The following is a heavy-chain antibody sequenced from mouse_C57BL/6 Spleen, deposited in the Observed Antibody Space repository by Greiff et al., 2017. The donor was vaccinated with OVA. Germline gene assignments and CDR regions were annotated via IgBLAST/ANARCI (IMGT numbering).Heavy chain of an antibody. CDR2: IDPSDSET. D-gene: IGHD4-1*01. V-gene: IGHV1-52*01. CDR3: AREGDWDYAMDY. J-gene: IGHJ4*01. Sequence: QVQLKQPGAELVRPGSSVKLSCKASGYTFTSYWMHWVKQRPIQGLEWIGNIDPSDSETHYNQKFKDKATLTVDKSSSTAYMQLSSLTSEDSAVYYCAREGDWDYAMDYWGQGTSVTVSS. CDR1: GYTFTSYW.